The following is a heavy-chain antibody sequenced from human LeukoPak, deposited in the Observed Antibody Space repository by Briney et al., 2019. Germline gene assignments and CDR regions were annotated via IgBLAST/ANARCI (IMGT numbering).Heavy chain of an antibody. CDR3: ARGGWSLDY. J-gene: IGHJ4*02. CDR1: GGSISNFY. Sequence: SETLSLTCTVSGGSISNFYWSWVRRPPGKGLEWLGYIHSSGSTYYNPSLKGRVAISADTSKNQFSLKLNSVTAADTAVYYCARGGWSLDYWGPGTLVTVSS. D-gene: IGHD6-19*01. V-gene: IGHV4-59*01. CDR2: IHSSGST.